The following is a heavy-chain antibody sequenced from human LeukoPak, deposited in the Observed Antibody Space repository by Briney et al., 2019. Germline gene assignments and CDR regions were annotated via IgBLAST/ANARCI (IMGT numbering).Heavy chain of an antibody. CDR2: IYPGDSVT. Sequence: PGESVKLSCRGSGYSYSNYWIGWVRQMPGKGLEWMGIIYPGDSVTRYIPSFQGQVTISGDKSISTAYLQWSSLKASDTAMYYCARGGDYYDSSGYYGDYFDYWGQGTLVTVSS. V-gene: IGHV5-51*01. CDR3: ARGGDYYDSSGYYGDYFDY. CDR1: GYSYSNYW. J-gene: IGHJ4*02. D-gene: IGHD3-22*01.